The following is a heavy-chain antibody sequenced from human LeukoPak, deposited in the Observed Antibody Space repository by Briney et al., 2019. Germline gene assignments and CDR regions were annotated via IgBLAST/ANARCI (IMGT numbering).Heavy chain of an antibody. Sequence: GSLRLSCAASGFTVSSNYMSWIRQPPGKGLEWIGEGGNSGGTKFNPSLKSRVTISADTSKNQFSLKLSSVTAADTAVYYCAREMVRGVIITWGQGTLVTVSS. CDR2: GGNSGGT. V-gene: IGHV4-34*01. CDR3: AREMVRGVIIT. CDR1: GFTVSSNY. D-gene: IGHD3-10*01. J-gene: IGHJ5*02.